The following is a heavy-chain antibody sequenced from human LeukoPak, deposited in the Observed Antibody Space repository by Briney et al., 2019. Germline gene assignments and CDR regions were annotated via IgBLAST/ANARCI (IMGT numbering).Heavy chain of an antibody. V-gene: IGHV4-34*01. J-gene: IGHJ6*03. Sequence: PSETLSLTCAVNSGFHSEHYASWIRQSPGKGLEWIGEINHSGSTNYNPSLKSRVTISVDTSKNQFSLKLSSVTAADTAVYYCATPVTIYYYMDVWGKGTTVSVSS. CDR3: ATPVTIYYYMDV. D-gene: IGHD5-18*01. CDR2: INHSGST. CDR1: SGFHSEHY.